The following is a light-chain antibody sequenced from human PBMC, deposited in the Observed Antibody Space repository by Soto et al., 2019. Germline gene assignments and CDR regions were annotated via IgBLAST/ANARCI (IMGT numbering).Light chain of an antibody. Sequence: EIVLTQSPGTLSSSPGEGVTLSCRASETIRSNYLAWYQKKPGQAPRLLIFGASTRATGIPDKFSGSGSETDFPLTISSLEPEDFAEDYCQQYGSSPPDTFGPET. J-gene: IGKJ3*01. CDR1: ETIRSNY. V-gene: IGKV3-20*01. CDR3: QQYGSSPPDT. CDR2: GAS.